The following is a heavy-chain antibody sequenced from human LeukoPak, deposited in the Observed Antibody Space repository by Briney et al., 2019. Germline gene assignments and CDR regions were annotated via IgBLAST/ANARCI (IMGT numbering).Heavy chain of an antibody. CDR1: GGSISSGGYY. V-gene: IGHV4-31*03. CDR2: IYYSGSI. Sequence: SQTLSLTCTVSGGSISSGGYYWSWIRQHPGKCLEWIGYIYYSGSIYYNPSLKSRVTISVDTSKNQFSLKLSSVTAADTAVYYCARVVGGNSVSFDYWGQGTLVTVSS. D-gene: IGHD4-23*01. J-gene: IGHJ4*02. CDR3: ARVVGGNSVSFDY.